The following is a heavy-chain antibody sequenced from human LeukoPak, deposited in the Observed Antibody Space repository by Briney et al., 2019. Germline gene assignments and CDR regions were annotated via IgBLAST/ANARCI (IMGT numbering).Heavy chain of an antibody. Sequence: PGGSLRLSCAASGFTFSSYAMSWVRQAPGKWLEWVSAIRGSGGSTYYADSVKGRFTISRDNSKNTLYLQMNSLRAEDTAVYYCAKARYGSGSYDGMDVWGQGTTVTVSS. CDR3: AKARYGSGSYDGMDV. J-gene: IGHJ6*02. CDR1: GFTFSSYA. V-gene: IGHV3-23*01. D-gene: IGHD3-10*01. CDR2: IRGSGGST.